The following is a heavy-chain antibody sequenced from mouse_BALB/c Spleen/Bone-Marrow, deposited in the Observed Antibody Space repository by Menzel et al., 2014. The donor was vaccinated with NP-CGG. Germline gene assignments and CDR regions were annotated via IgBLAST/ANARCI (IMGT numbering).Heavy chain of an antibody. Sequence: EVQLVESGGGLVQPGGSLRLSCATSGFTFTDYYMSWVRQPPGKALEWLGFIRNKANGYTTEYSASVKGRFTISRDNSQSILYLQMNTLRAEDSDTYYCARDGYDDYWGQGTTLTVSS. J-gene: IGHJ2*01. CDR3: ARDGYDDY. CDR1: GFTFTDYY. CDR2: IRNKANGYTT. V-gene: IGHV7-3*02. D-gene: IGHD2-2*01.